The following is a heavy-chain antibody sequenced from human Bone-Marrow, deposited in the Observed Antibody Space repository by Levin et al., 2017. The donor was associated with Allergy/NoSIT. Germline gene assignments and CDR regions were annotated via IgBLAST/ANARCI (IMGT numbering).Heavy chain of an antibody. V-gene: IGHV4-61*01. Sequence: SETLSLTCNVSGVSVNTDRYYWAWLRQPPGKGLEWIGYIYDNGNTNYSPSLKSRASISVDTSRNQFSLKLTSVTAADTAFYYCATSVTGTTTWSGNFDFWGQGTLVTVSS. CDR3: ATSVTGTTTWSGNFDF. J-gene: IGHJ4*02. CDR1: GVSVNTDRYY. CDR2: IYDNGNT. D-gene: IGHD1-20*01.